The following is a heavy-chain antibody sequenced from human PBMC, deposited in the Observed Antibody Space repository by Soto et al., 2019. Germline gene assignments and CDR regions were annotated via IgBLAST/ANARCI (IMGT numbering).Heavy chain of an antibody. V-gene: IGHV1-8*01. CDR1: GYTFTSYV. J-gene: IGHJ6*02. CDR3: ARENTFYGMDA. CDR2: MNPNSGNT. Sequence: QVQLVQSGAAVKKPGASVKVSCKASGYTFTSYVINWVRQATGQRHAWRGWMNPNSGNTGYARTLQGRVTMTRNTSLSTAYMELSIQRSEDTAVYYWARENTFYGMDAWGQGTTVTLSS.